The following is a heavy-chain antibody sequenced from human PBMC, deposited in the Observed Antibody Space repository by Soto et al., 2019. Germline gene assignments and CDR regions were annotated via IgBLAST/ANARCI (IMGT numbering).Heavy chain of an antibody. D-gene: IGHD6-19*01. Sequence: GGSLRLSCAASGFTFSSHGMNWVRQAPGKGLEWVSYISSSGSTIYYADSVKGRFTISRDNAKNSLYLQMNSLRAEDTAVYNCARDRIAVAEGYYYGMDVWGQGTTVTVSS. V-gene: IGHV3-48*03. CDR3: ARDRIAVAEGYYYGMDV. CDR1: GFTFSSHG. CDR2: ISSSGSTI. J-gene: IGHJ6*02.